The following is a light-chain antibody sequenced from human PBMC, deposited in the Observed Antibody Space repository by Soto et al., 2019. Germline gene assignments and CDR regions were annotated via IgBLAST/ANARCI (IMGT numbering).Light chain of an antibody. V-gene: IGKV1-9*01. J-gene: IGKJ5*01. CDR2: AAA. CDR1: QGISSY. CDR3: YELNRYPHT. Sequence: DIQLTQSPSFLSASVGDRVTITCRASQGISSYLAWYQQIPGKAPNLLIYAAATLQSGVPSRFSGSGSGTEFALTISSLQPEEFASYYCYELNRYPHTFGQGTRLGMK.